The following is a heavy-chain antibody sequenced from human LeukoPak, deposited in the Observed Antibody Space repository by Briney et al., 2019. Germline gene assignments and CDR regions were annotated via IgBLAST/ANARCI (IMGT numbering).Heavy chain of an antibody. Sequence: GGSLRLSCAASRFTFSSYGMHWVRQAPGKGLEWVAVISYDGSNKYYADSVKGRFTISRDNAKSSLYLQMNSLRVEDTALYYCARDPTTGPQLDYWGQGTLVTVSS. J-gene: IGHJ4*02. CDR3: ARDPTTGPQLDY. D-gene: IGHD1-1*01. CDR1: RFTFSSYG. V-gene: IGHV3-30*03. CDR2: ISYDGSNK.